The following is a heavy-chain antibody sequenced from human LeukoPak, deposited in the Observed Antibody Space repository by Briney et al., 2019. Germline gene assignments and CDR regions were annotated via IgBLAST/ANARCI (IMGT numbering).Heavy chain of an antibody. V-gene: IGHV3-9*03. D-gene: IGHD2-2*01. Sequence: PGGSLRLSCAASGFTFSSYWMHWVRQAPGKGLEWVSGINWNSGSIGYADSVKGRFTISRDNAKNSLYLQMNSLRAEDMALYYCAKGMGYCSSTSCSTPNDYWGQGTLVTVSS. CDR2: INWNSGSI. CDR1: GFTFSSYW. CDR3: AKGMGYCSSTSCSTPNDY. J-gene: IGHJ4*02.